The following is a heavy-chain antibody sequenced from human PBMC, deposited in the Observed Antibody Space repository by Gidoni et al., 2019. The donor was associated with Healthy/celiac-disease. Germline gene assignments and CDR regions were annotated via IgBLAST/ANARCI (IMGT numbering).Heavy chain of an antibody. V-gene: IGHV1-46*03. J-gene: IGHJ4*02. Sequence: QVQLVQSGAEVKKPGASVKVSCKASGYTFTSYYIHWVRQAPGQGLEWMGIINASGGSKSYAQKFQGRVTMTRDTSTSTVYMELSSRRSEDTAVYYCARGGIFGVVIPTHYFDYWGQGTLVTVSS. CDR1: GYTFTSYY. CDR3: ARGGIFGVVIPTHYFDY. D-gene: IGHD3-3*01. CDR2: INASGGSK.